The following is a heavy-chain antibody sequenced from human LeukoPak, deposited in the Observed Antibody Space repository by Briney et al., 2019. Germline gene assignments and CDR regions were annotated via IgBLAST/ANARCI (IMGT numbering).Heavy chain of an antibody. Sequence: TGGSLRLSCVVSGFTVTSNYMNWVRQAPGKGLEWVSVIYSGGSTYYADSVKGRFTISRDNPKNTLYLQMNSLRAEDTAVYYCARHDGGYGPFDYWGQGTLVTVSS. CDR1: GFTVTSNY. V-gene: IGHV3-53*01. CDR3: ARHDGGYGPFDY. J-gene: IGHJ4*02. D-gene: IGHD5-12*01. CDR2: IYSGGST.